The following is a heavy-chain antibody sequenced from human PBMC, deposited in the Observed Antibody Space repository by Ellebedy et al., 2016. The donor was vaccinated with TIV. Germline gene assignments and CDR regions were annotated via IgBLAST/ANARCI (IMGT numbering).Heavy chain of an antibody. CDR3: ARFARIADS. Sequence: GESLKISXAASGFTFNNYWMTWLRQAPGKGLEWVANIKQDGSEKYYVDSVKGRFTISRDDAKNSLYLQMNSLRVEDTAIYYCARFARIADSWGQGTLVTVSS. J-gene: IGHJ5*01. CDR1: GFTFNNYW. V-gene: IGHV3-7*01. D-gene: IGHD2-21*01. CDR2: IKQDGSEK.